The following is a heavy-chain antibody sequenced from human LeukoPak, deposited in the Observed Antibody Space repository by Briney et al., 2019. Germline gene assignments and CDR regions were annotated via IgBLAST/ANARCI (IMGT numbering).Heavy chain of an antibody. Sequence: GGSLRLSXAASGFTFSSYEMNWVRQAPGKGLEWVSHISSSGSTIYYADSVKGRFTISRDNAKNSLYLQMNSLRAEDTAVFYCARDSSYYGSGSFSDWGQGTLVTVSS. CDR2: ISSSGSTI. CDR3: ARDSSYYGSGSFSD. J-gene: IGHJ4*02. D-gene: IGHD3-10*01. CDR1: GFTFSSYE. V-gene: IGHV3-48*03.